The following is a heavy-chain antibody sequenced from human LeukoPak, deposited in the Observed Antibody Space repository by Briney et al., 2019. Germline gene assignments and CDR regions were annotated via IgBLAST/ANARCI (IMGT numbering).Heavy chain of an antibody. CDR1: GFTFSDYG. CDR2: ISGNSHHI. J-gene: IGHJ4*02. Sequence: GGSLRLSCAASGFTFSDYGMKWVRQAPGKALEWVSSISGNSHHIYYTDPVKGRFTISRDNAYRSLYLQMDSLRVEDTAVYYCASGTIVGARGADNWGQGALVTVSS. D-gene: IGHD1-26*01. CDR3: ASGTIVGARGADN. V-gene: IGHV3-21*01.